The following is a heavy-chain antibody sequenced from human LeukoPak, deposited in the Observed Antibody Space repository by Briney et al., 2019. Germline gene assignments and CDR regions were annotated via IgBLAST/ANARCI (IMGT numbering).Heavy chain of an antibody. CDR2: IYTSGST. CDR3: ARFLGVTMIDY. CDR1: GGSISSGSYY. D-gene: IGHD2-21*02. J-gene: IGHJ4*02. Sequence: SQTLSLTCTVSGGSISSGSYYWRWIRQPAGKGREWIGRIYTSGSTNYNPSLKSRVTISVDTSKNQFSLKLSSVTAADTAVYYCARFLGVTMIDYWGQGTLVTVSS. V-gene: IGHV4-61*02.